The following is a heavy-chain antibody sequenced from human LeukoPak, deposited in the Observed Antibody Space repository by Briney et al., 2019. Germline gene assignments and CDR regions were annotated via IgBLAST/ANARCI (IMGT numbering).Heavy chain of an antibody. J-gene: IGHJ5*02. Sequence: SETLSLTCAVYGGSFSGYYWSWSRQPPGKGLEWIGEINHSVSTNYNPSLTSRVTISVDTSKNQFSLKLSSVTAADTAVYYCARTVQYCSGGSCYSWYLLADNWFDPWGQGTLVTVSS. V-gene: IGHV4-34*01. CDR3: ARTVQYCSGGSCYSWYLLADNWFDP. CDR2: INHSVST. D-gene: IGHD2-15*01. CDR1: GGSFSGYY.